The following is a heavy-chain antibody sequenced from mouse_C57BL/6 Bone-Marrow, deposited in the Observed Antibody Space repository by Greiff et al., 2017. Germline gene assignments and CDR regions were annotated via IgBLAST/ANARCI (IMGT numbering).Heavy chain of an antibody. CDR2: ISYDGSN. J-gene: IGHJ3*01. CDR3: ARAFYYDYDGGFAY. V-gene: IGHV3-6*01. Sequence: EVKLVESGPGLVKPSQSLSLTCSVTGYSITSGYYWNWIRQFPGNKLEWMGYISYDGSNNYNPSLKNRISITRDTSKNQFFLKLNSVTTEDTATYYCARAFYYDYDGGFAYWGQGTLVTVSA. D-gene: IGHD2-4*01. CDR1: GYSITSGYY.